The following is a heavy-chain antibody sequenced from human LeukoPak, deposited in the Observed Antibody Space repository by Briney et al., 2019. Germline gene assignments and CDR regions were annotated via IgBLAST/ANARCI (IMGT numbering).Heavy chain of an antibody. CDR3: AKYFGGYSTGFDN. Sequence: SETLSLTCAVSGGSISSSNWWSWVRQPPGKGLEWIGEIYHSGSTNYNPSLKSRVTISVDESKNQFSLKLSSVTAADTAVYYCAKYFGGYSTGFDNWGQGNLVTVSS. J-gene: IGHJ4*02. CDR1: GGSISSSNW. D-gene: IGHD2-15*01. V-gene: IGHV4-4*02. CDR2: IYHSGST.